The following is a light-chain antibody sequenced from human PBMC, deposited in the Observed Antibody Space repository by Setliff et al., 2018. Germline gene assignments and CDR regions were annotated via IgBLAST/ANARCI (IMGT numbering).Light chain of an antibody. J-gene: IGLJ1*01. CDR3: SSYTSSSTGV. CDR2: DVS. Sequence: QSVLAQPASVSGSPGQSITISCTGTSSDVANSNYVSWYQQHPGKAPKLMIYDVSKRPSGVSNRFSGSKSGNTASLTISGLQAEDEADYYCSSYTSSSTGVFGTGTKVTVL. CDR1: SSDVANSNY. V-gene: IGLV2-14*01.